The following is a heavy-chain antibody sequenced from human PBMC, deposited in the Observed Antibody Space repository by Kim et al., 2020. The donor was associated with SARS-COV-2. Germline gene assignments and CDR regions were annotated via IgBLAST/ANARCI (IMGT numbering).Heavy chain of an antibody. CDR2: IYYSGST. J-gene: IGHJ4*02. Sequence: SETLSLTCTVSGGSISSYYWSWIRQPPGKGLEWIGYIYYSGSTNYNPSLKSRVTISVDTSKNQFSLKLSSVTAADTAVYYCATTRRGYSYGYDYWGQGTLVTVSS. CDR3: ATTRRGYSYGYDY. V-gene: IGHV4-59*08. CDR1: GGSISSYY. D-gene: IGHD5-18*01.